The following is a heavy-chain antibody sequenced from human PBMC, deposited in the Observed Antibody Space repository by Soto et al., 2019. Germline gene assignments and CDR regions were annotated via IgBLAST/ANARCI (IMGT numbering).Heavy chain of an antibody. D-gene: IGHD5-12*01. V-gene: IGHV6-1*01. CDR2: TYYRSKWYN. Sequence: PSQTLSLTCAISGDSVSSNSAAWNWIRQSPSRGLEWLGRTYYRSKWYNDYAVSVKSRITINPDTSKNQFSLQLNSVTPEDTAVYYCARDIVATTSQDYYYYYMDVWGKGTTVTVSS. J-gene: IGHJ6*03. CDR3: ARDIVATTSQDYYYYYMDV. CDR1: GDSVSSNSAA.